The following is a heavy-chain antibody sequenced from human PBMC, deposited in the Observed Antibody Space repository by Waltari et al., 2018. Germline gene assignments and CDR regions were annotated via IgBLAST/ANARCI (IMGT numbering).Heavy chain of an antibody. CDR2: IRQDGGEE. V-gene: IGHV3-7*01. D-gene: IGHD7-27*01. CDR1: GFTVSTSW. CDR3: AKDNWGLPGGIDGFDV. J-gene: IGHJ3*01. Sequence: EVQLVESGGDLVRPGGCLRLSCEASGFTVSTSWRSWVRQAPGKGLEWVADIRQDGGEERYLASVRGRFIISRDNAKNSVFLQMDSLRAEDTALYYCAKDNWGLPGGIDGFDVWGQGTMVTVSS.